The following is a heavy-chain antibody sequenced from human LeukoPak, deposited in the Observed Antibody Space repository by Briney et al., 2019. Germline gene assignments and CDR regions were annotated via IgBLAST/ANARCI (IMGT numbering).Heavy chain of an antibody. Sequence: ASVTVSYKSSGYTFTVYYMHGVRHAPGQGRVGVGWLNPNSGGKNYAQKFQGRVTMTRDTSISTAYMELSRLRSDDTAVYYCAGDLVLRSSSGWGYYYYGMDVWGQGTTVTVSS. D-gene: IGHD6-19*01. V-gene: IGHV1-2*02. CDR1: GYTFTVYY. CDR3: AGDLVLRSSSGWGYYYYGMDV. CDR2: LNPNSGGK. J-gene: IGHJ6*02.